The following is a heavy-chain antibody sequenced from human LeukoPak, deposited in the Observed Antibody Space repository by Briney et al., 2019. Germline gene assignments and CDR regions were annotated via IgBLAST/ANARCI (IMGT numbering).Heavy chain of an antibody. V-gene: IGHV3-21*01. D-gene: IGHD6-13*01. Sequence: PGGSLRLSCAASGFTFSSYWMSWVRQAPGKGLEWVSSISSSSSYIYYADSVKGRFTISRDNAKNSLYLQMNSLRAEDTAVYYCASIVAAAGKGGDYWGQGTLVTVSS. CDR1: GFTFSSYW. CDR3: ASIVAAAGKGGDY. J-gene: IGHJ4*02. CDR2: ISSSSSYI.